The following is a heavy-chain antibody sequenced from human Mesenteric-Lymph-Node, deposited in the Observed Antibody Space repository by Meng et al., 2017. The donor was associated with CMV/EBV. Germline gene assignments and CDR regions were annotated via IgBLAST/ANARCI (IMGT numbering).Heavy chain of an antibody. D-gene: IGHD2-15*01. V-gene: IGHV3-49*04. J-gene: IGHJ6*02. CDR3: STALNRMGYYYGMDV. CDR2: IRSKAYGGTT. CDR1: GFTFGDYA. Sequence: GGSLRLSCTASGFTFGDYAMSWVRQAPGKGLEWVGFIRSKAYGGTTEHAASVKGRFTISRDDSKSIAYLQMNSLKTEDTAVYYCSTALNRMGYYYGMDVWGQGTTVTVSS.